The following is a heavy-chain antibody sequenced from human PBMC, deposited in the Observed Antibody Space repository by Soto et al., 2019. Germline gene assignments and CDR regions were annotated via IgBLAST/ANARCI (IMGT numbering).Heavy chain of an antibody. CDR3: ARDGSLNYYYYYGMDV. CDR2: INHSGST. J-gene: IGHJ6*02. CDR1: GGSFSGYY. Sequence: TLSLPCAVSGGSFSGYYWSWIRQPPGKGLAWIGEINHSGSTNYNPSLKSRVTISVDTSKDQFSLKLSSVTAADTAVYYCARDGSLNYYYYYGMDVWGQGTTVTVSS. D-gene: IGHD2-8*01. V-gene: IGHV4-34*01.